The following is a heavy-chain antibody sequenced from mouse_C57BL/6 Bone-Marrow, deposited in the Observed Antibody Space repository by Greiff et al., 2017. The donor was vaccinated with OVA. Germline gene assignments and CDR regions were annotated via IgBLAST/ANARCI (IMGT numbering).Heavy chain of an antibody. CDR1: GFNIKNTY. V-gene: IGHV14-3*01. D-gene: IGHD2-4*01. CDR3: ASAYDYEVYYFDD. J-gene: IGHJ2*01. Sequence: VQLQQSVAELVRPGASVKLSCTASGFNIKNTYMHWVKQRPEQGLEWIGRIDPADGNTKYAPKFQGKATITADTSSNTAYLQLSSLTSEDTAIYFCASAYDYEVYYFDDWGQGTTLTVSS. CDR2: IDPADGNT.